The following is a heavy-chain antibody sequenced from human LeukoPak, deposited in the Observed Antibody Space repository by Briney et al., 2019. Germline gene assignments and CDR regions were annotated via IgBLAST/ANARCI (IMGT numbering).Heavy chain of an antibody. D-gene: IGHD1-26*01. Sequence: GGSLRLSCAASGFTFSSYWMSWVRQAPGKGLEWVANIKQDGSEKYYVDSVKGRFTISRDNAKNSLYLQMNSLKTEDTAVYYCTLCIVGATTDDYWGQGTLVTVSS. V-gene: IGHV3-7*03. J-gene: IGHJ4*02. CDR2: IKQDGSEK. CDR3: TLCIVGATTDDY. CDR1: GFTFSSYW.